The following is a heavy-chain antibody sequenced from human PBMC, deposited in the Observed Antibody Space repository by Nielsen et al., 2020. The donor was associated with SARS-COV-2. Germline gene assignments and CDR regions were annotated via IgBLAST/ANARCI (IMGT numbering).Heavy chain of an antibody. CDR3: AKDVWSGAHQIGPDY. J-gene: IGHJ4*02. V-gene: IGHV3-30*04. CDR1: GFTFSSYA. D-gene: IGHD3-3*01. CDR2: VSRDGSDT. Sequence: GGSLRLSCAASGFTFSSYAMHWVRQAPGKGLEWVAIVSRDGSDTFYVDSVKGRFTISRDNSKNTVYLQMNSLRPEDTAVYHCAKDVWSGAHQIGPDYWGQGTLVTVSS.